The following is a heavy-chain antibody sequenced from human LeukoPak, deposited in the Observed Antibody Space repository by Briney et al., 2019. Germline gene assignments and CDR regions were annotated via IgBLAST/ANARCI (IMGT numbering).Heavy chain of an antibody. CDR1: DGSISSGGYY. CDR2: IYYSGST. V-gene: IGHV4-31*03. D-gene: IGHD2-2*01. CDR3: ARESVQRGAAGAMGFDP. J-gene: IGHJ5*02. Sequence: PSQTLSLTCTVSDGSISSGGYYWNWIRQHPGKGLECIGYIYYSGSTYYNPSLKSRVTISVDTSKNQFSLKLSSVTAADKAVYYCARESVQRGAAGAMGFDPWGQGTLVTVSS.